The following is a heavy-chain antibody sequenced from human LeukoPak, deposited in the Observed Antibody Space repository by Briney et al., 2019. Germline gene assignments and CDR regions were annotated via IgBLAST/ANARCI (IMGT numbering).Heavy chain of an antibody. V-gene: IGHV4-4*07. CDR1: GGSISRYY. Sequence: SETLSLTCTVSGGSISRYYWSWIRQPAGKGLEWIGRIYTSGSTNYNPSLKSRVTMSVDTSKNQFSLKLSSVTAADTAVYYCAREIGCSSTSCFLFDPWGQGTLVTVSS. CDR3: AREIGCSSTSCFLFDP. CDR2: IYTSGST. D-gene: IGHD2-2*01. J-gene: IGHJ5*02.